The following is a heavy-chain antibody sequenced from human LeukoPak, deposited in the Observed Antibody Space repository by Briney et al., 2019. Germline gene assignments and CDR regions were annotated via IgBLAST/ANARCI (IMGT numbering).Heavy chain of an antibody. CDR2: ISSSSSTI. CDR1: RFTFSSYS. Sequence: PGGSLRLSCAASRFTFSSYSMNWVRQAPGKGLEWVSYISSSSSTIYYADSVKGRFTISRDNAKNSLYLQMNSLRAEDTAVYYCASYSSSLSDAFDIWGQGTMVTVFS. V-gene: IGHV3-48*01. D-gene: IGHD6-13*01. CDR3: ASYSSSLSDAFDI. J-gene: IGHJ3*02.